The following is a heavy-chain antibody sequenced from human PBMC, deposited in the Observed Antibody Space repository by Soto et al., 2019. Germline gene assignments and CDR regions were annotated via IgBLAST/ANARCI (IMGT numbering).Heavy chain of an antibody. Sequence: EVQLVESGGGLVQPGGSLRLSCRASGFTFSTYSMNWVRQAPGKGLEWVSYISSSGGTIYYADSVKGRFTISRDNAKNSLYLQMNSLRDAVTAVYYYARDDPGGSGTRWGYCGQGTLVTVSS. V-gene: IGHV3-48*02. D-gene: IGHD3-10*01. CDR1: GFTFSTYS. CDR3: ARDDPGGSGTRWGY. J-gene: IGHJ4*02. CDR2: ISSSGGTI.